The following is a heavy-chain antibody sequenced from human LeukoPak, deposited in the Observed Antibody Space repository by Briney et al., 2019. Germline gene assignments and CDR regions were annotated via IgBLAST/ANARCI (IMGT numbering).Heavy chain of an antibody. CDR1: GFTFSNYA. V-gene: IGHV3-23*01. D-gene: IGHD3-10*01. Sequence: GGSLRLSCAASGFTFSNYAMTWVRQAPGKGLEWVSGISDSGGSTYYADSVKGRFTISRDNSKNTLYLQMNSLRAEDTAVYYCAKSLSGGGYYFEYWGQGTLVTVSS. CDR3: AKSLSGGGYYFEY. CDR2: ISDSGGST. J-gene: IGHJ4*02.